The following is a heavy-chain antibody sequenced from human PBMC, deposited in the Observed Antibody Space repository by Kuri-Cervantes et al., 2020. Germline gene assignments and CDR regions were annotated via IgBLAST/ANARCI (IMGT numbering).Heavy chain of an antibody. CDR3: AKVGQWEVIRGGFDY. CDR1: GFTFSSYA. Sequence: GESLKISCAASGFTFSSYAMTWVRQAPGKGLEWVSAIIGSSSTTYYADSVKGRLTISRDNARNTLYLQMNGLRAEDTAVYYCAKVGQWEVIRGGFDYWGQGTLVTVSS. CDR2: IIGSSSTT. J-gene: IGHJ4*02. V-gene: IGHV3-23*01. D-gene: IGHD1-26*01.